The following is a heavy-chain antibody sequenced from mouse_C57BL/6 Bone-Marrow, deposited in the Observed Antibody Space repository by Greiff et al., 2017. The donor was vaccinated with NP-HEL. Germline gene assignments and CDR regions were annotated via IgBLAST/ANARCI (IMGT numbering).Heavy chain of an antibody. D-gene: IGHD2-3*01. CDR2: IYPRSGNT. CDR3: ARGWFSRYYAMDY. J-gene: IGHJ4*01. CDR1: GYTFTSYG. V-gene: IGHV1-81*01. Sequence: QVQLKESGAELARPGASVKLSCKASGYTFTSYGISWVKQRTGQGLEWIGEIYPRSGNTYYNEKFKGKATLTADKSSSTAYMELRSLTSEDSAVYFCARGWFSRYYAMDYWGQGTSVTDSS.